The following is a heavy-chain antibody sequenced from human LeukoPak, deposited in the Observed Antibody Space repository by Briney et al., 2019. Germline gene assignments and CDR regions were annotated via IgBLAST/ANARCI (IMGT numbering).Heavy chain of an antibody. J-gene: IGHJ4*02. D-gene: IGHD6-6*01. CDR3: ARSWTARGYFDY. Sequence: PSETLSLTCTVSGGPITSYYWSWIRQPPGKGLEWIGYIYYSGSTNYNPSLKSRVTISVDTSKSQFSLKLSSVAAADTAVYYCARSWTARGYFDYWGQGTLVTVSS. CDR1: GGPITSYY. V-gene: IGHV4-59*01. CDR2: IYYSGST.